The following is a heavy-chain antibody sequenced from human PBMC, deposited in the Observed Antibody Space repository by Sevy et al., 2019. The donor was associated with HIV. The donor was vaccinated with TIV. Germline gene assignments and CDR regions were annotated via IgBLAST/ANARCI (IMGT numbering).Heavy chain of an antibody. CDR3: ARDRGEILRSAFKS. Sequence: GGSLRLSCAASGFTFSEFGMHWVRQAPGKGLEWVAVITRVGRNKKYNEDSGKGRFTISGDNSKNTLYLQMNRLRADDTEIYYCARDRGEILRSAFKSWGQGTLVTVSS. V-gene: IGHV3-30-3*01. CDR2: ITRVGRNKK. CDR1: GFTFSEFG. J-gene: IGHJ5*02. D-gene: IGHD3-10*01.